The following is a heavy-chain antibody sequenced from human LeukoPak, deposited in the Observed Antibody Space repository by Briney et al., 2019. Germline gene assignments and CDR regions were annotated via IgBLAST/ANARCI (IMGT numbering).Heavy chain of an antibody. CDR1: GFTFSTYG. Sequence: GGSLRLSCAGSGFTFSTYGMQWVRKAPGKGLEWVAVIWYDESNKYYVDSVKGRFTISRDNSRNTLYLQMNSLRAEDTAVYYCAKDGFSRSSYGRALDYWGQGTLVTVSS. D-gene: IGHD6-13*01. V-gene: IGHV3-33*06. CDR2: IWYDESNK. J-gene: IGHJ4*02. CDR3: AKDGFSRSSYGRALDY.